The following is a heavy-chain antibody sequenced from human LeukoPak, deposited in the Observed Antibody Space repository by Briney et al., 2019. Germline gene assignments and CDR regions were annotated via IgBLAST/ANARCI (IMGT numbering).Heavy chain of an antibody. Sequence: PGGSLRLSCAASGFTFSSYEMNWVRQAPGKGLEWVSYISSSGSTIYYADSVKGRFTISRDNAKTSLYLQMKRLSVEDTAVYYCGREKHELDYWRQGTMVTVSS. CDR1: GFTFSSYE. J-gene: IGHJ4*02. V-gene: IGHV3-48*03. CDR2: ISSSGSTI. D-gene: IGHD2-21*01. CDR3: GREKHELDY.